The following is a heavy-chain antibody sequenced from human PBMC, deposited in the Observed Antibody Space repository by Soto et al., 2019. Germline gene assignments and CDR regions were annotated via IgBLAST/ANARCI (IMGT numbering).Heavy chain of an antibody. D-gene: IGHD2-15*01. V-gene: IGHV3-30*18. J-gene: IGHJ5*02. CDR1: GFAFSTYG. CDR3: AKDFAAGSDT. Sequence: GSLRLSCAASGFAFSTYGMHWVRQAPGKGLEWVALISYDGGDFYYADSVKGRFTISRDNSKHTLSLQMDSLRVEDTAVYYCAKDFAAGSDTWGQGPLDTVYS. CDR2: ISYDGGDF.